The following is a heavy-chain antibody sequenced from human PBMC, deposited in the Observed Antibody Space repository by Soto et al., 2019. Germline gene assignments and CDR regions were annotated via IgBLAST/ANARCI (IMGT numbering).Heavy chain of an antibody. D-gene: IGHD3-3*01. CDR1: GFTFSSYA. Sequence: GGSLRLSCTASGFTFSSYAMSWVRQAPGKGLEWVSAISGSGGSTYYADSVKGRFTISRDNSKNTLYLQMNSLRAEDTAVYYCAKNMGITIYGMDVWGQGTTVTVSS. J-gene: IGHJ6*02. CDR2: ISGSGGST. CDR3: AKNMGITIYGMDV. V-gene: IGHV3-23*01.